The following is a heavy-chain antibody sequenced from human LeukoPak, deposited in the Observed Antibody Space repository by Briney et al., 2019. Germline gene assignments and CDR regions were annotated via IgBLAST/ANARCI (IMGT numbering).Heavy chain of an antibody. V-gene: IGHV3-15*01. CDR1: GFNFSNAW. CDR2: IKSKTDGGTT. CDR3: TRGYYDSSTIDY. D-gene: IGHD3-22*01. Sequence: GGSLRLSCAASGFNFSNAWMSWVRQAPGKGLEWVGRIKSKTDGGTTDYAAPVKGRFTISRDDSKNTLYLQMNSLKTEDTAVYYCTRGYYDSSTIDYWGQGTLVTVSS. J-gene: IGHJ4*02.